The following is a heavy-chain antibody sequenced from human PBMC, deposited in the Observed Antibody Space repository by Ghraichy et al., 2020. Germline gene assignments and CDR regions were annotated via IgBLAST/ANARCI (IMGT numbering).Heavy chain of an antibody. CDR1: GFTFSSYA. D-gene: IGHD3-3*01. V-gene: IGHV3-23*01. CDR3: AKGPEDDFWSGSYFDY. Sequence: GGSLRLSCAASGFTFSSYAMRWVRQAPGKGLEWVSAISGSGGSTYYADSVKGRFTISRDNSKNTLYLQMNSLRAEDTAVYYCAKGPEDDFWSGSYFDYWGQGTLVTVSS. J-gene: IGHJ4*02. CDR2: ISGSGGST.